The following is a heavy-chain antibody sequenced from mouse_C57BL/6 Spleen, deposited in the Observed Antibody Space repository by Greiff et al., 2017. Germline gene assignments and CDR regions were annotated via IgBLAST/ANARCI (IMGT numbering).Heavy chain of an antibody. D-gene: IGHD2-4*01. J-gene: IGHJ3*01. CDR2: IWSGGST. V-gene: IGHV2-2*01. CDR3: ARMITTEFAY. Sequence: QVQLQQSGPGLVQPSQSLSITCTVSGFSLTSYGVHWVRQSPGKGLEWLGVIWSGGSTDYNAAFISRLSISKDNSKSQVFFKMNSLQADDTAIYYCARMITTEFAYWGQGTLVTVSA. CDR1: GFSLTSYG.